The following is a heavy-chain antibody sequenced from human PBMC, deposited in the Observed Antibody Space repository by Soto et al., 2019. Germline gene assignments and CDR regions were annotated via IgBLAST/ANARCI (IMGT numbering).Heavy chain of an antibody. CDR3: ARDRGYDAHDYYYNAMDV. V-gene: IGHV3-21*01. J-gene: IGHJ6*04. CDR2: IRGFSPYT. Sequence: EVQLVESGGGLVKPGGSLRLSCVASGFTFRTYTMNWVRQAPGKGLEWVSGIRGFSPYTFYAESVKGRFTISRDNAKNSLYLQMNSLGVEDTAVYYCARDRGYDAHDYYYNAMDVWGAGTTVTVAS. D-gene: IGHD2-15*01. CDR1: GFTFRTYT.